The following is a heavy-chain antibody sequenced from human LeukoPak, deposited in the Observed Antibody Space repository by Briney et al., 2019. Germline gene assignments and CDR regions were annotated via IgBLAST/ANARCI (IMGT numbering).Heavy chain of an antibody. D-gene: IGHD6-19*01. V-gene: IGHV3-33*01. J-gene: IGHJ3*02. CDR2: IWYDGSNK. CDR3: ARGRGSGWYDAFDI. Sequence: GGSLRLSCAASGFTFSSHCMHWVRQAPGKGLEWVAVIWYDGSNKFYADSVRGRFTISRDNSKNTLYVQMNSLRAEDTAVYYCARGRGSGWYDAFDIWGQGTMVTVSS. CDR1: GFTFSSHC.